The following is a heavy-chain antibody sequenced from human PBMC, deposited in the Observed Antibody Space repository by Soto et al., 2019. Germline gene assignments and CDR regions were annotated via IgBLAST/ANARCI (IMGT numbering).Heavy chain of an antibody. J-gene: IGHJ4*02. Sequence: LGASLKISCKGSGYSFTSYWIGWVRQMPGKGLEWMGIIYPGDSDTRYSPSFQGQVTISADKSISTAYLQWSSLKASDTAMYYCARHEYYYDSSGYPLDYWGQGTLVTVSS. CDR3: ARHEYYYDSSGYPLDY. D-gene: IGHD3-22*01. CDR1: GYSFTSYW. CDR2: IYPGDSDT. V-gene: IGHV5-51*01.